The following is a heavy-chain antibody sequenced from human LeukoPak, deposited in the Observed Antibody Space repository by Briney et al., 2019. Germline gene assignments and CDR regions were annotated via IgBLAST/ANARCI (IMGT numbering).Heavy chain of an antibody. CDR3: ARVELYCSGGSCYSGYDWFDP. CDR2: MNPNSGNT. CDR1: GYTFTSYD. D-gene: IGHD2-15*01. V-gene: IGHV1-8*03. J-gene: IGHJ5*02. Sequence: GASVKVSCKASGYTFTSYDINWVRQATGQGLEWMGWMNPNSGNTGYAQKFQGRVTITRNTSISTAYMELSSLRSEDTAVYYCARVELYCSGGSCYSGYDWFDPWGQGTLVTVSS.